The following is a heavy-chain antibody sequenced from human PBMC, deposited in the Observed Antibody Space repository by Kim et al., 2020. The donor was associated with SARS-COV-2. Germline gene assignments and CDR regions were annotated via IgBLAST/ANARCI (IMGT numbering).Heavy chain of an antibody. J-gene: IGHJ1*01. CDR2: IYASGST. Sequence: SETLSLTCTVSGGSISSGYYYWLWLRQHPGKGLEWTVYIYASGSTYYTPPPKTRVTIYVDKPKNQFSLKVSSVTAADTAVYYCARATPERHQFRAWGHGT. V-gene: IGHV4-31*03. CDR3: ARATPERHQFRA. D-gene: IGHD1-1*01. CDR1: GGSISSGYYY.